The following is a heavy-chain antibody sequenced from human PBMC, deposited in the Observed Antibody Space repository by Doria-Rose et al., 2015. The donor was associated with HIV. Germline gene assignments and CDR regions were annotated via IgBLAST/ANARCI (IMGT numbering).Heavy chain of an antibody. CDR3: ARYRYCGVDCYDAFDI. J-gene: IGHJ3*02. CDR1: SGSINNYY. CDR2: IYYSGNT. Sequence: QVQLQQSGSGLVKPSGTLSLTCTVSSGSINNYYWGWIRQPPGKGLEWIGYIYYSGNTNYNPALKGRVTISVDGSKNQFSLKLSSVTAADTAVYYCARYRYCGVDCYDAFDIWGQGTVVIVSS. D-gene: IGHD2-21*02. V-gene: IGHV4-59*12.